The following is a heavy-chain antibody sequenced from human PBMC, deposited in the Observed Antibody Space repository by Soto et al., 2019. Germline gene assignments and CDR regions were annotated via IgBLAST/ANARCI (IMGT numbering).Heavy chain of an antibody. Sequence: EVQLVQSGGGLAQPGKSLRLSCAASGLTFRKFWMHWVRQVPGKGPVWVSYISSDGTTTDYADSVKGRFIMSRDNAKDTLYLQMAKLRAEDTAVYYCAIQDCTNDVCLEAAVTVGGALESWGQGSLVTVSS. CDR3: AIQDCTNDVCLEAAVTVGGALES. CDR2: ISSDGTTT. V-gene: IGHV3-74*01. CDR1: GLTFRKFW. D-gene: IGHD2-21*01. J-gene: IGHJ1*01.